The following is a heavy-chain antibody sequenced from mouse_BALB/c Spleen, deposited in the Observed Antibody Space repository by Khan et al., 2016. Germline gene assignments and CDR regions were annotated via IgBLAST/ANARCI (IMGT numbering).Heavy chain of an antibody. Sequence: EVELVESGGGLVQPKGSLKLSCAASGFTFNTYAMNWVRQAPGKGLEWVARIRSKSNNYATYYADSVKDRFNISRDDSQSMLYLQMNNLKTEDTAMYYCVRHNTTAWFAYWGQGTLVTVSA. CDR1: GFTFNTYA. CDR2: IRSKSNNYAT. CDR3: VRHNTTAWFAY. D-gene: IGHD1-1*01. V-gene: IGHV10-1*02. J-gene: IGHJ3*01.